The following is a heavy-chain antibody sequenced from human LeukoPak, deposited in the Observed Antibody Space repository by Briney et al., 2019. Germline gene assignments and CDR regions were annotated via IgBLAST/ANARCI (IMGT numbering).Heavy chain of an antibody. Sequence: SETLSLTCTVSGGSISSYYWSWIRQPPGKGLEWIGYIYYSGSTNYNPSLKSRVTISVDTSKNQFSLKLSSVTAADTAVYYCARATIHGELDYRGQGTLVTVSS. D-gene: IGHD5-24*01. CDR1: GGSISSYY. CDR2: IYYSGST. J-gene: IGHJ4*02. CDR3: ARATIHGELDY. V-gene: IGHV4-59*01.